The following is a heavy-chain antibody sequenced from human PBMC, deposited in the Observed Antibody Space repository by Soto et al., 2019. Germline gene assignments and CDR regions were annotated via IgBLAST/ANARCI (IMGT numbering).Heavy chain of an antibody. CDR1: GFTFRNYD. CDR2: ISAAGDP. Sequence: EVQLVESGGGLVQPGGSLRLSCEASGFTFRNYDTHWVRQGTGKGLEWVSGISAAGDPDYADSVEGRFTISRENAQNSFFLQMNSLGVGDTAVYYCARTDRDFYGLDVWGQGTTVIVSS. CDR3: ARTDRDFYGLDV. V-gene: IGHV3-13*05. J-gene: IGHJ6*02.